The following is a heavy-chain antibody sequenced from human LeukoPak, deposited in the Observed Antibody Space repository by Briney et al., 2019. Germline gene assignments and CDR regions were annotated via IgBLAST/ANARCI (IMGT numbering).Heavy chain of an antibody. Sequence: SGTLSLTCAVSGGSISSSNWWSWVRPPPGKGLEWIGEIYHSGSTNYNPSLKSRVTISVDKSKNQFSLKLSSVTAADTAVYYCARDADSSGYYYYMDVWGKGTTVTVSS. CDR1: GGSISSSNW. V-gene: IGHV4-4*02. J-gene: IGHJ6*03. CDR3: ARDADSSGYYYYMDV. D-gene: IGHD3-22*01. CDR2: IYHSGST.